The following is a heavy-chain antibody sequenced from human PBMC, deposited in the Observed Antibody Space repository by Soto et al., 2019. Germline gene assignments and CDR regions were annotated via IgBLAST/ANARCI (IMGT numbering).Heavy chain of an antibody. CDR2: ISGSGGST. CDR1: GFTFSSYA. Sequence: GGSLRLSCAASGFTFSSYAMSWVRQAPGKGLEWVSAISGSGGSTYYADSVKGRFTISRDNSKNTLYLQMNSLRAEDTAVYYCAKDGGYDLGVDYYYYYMDVWGKGTTVTVSS. CDR3: AKDGGYDLGVDYYYYYMDV. D-gene: IGHD5-12*01. V-gene: IGHV3-23*01. J-gene: IGHJ6*03.